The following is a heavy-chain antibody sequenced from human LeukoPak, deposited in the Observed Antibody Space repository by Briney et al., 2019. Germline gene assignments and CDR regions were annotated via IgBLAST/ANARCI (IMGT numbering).Heavy chain of an antibody. CDR3: ARDRGLPMWYFDL. CDR2: IYTRGTT. V-gene: IGHV4-61*02. J-gene: IGHJ2*01. CDR1: GDSISSGHYY. D-gene: IGHD6-25*01. Sequence: SETLSLTCTVSGDSISSGHYYWTWIRQPAGKGLEWIGRIYTRGTTNYNSSLKSWITMSIDTSKNQFSLKLNSVTAADTAVYYCARDRGLPMWYFDLWGRGTLVTISS.